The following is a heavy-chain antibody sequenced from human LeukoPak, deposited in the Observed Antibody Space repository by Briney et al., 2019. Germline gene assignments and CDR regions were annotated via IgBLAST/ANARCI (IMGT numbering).Heavy chain of an antibody. D-gene: IGHD3-22*01. Sequence: GGSLRLSCAASGLTCGNAWMSWVRQAPGKGLEWVARILSETSGGTRDYAAPVRGRFTISRDDSRSTLYLQMNSLKTEDTAQYYCTTYRYSYGSTGYSYFDFWGQGTLVTVSS. CDR2: ILSETSGGTR. J-gene: IGHJ4*02. V-gene: IGHV3-15*01. CDR3: TTYRYSYGSTGYSYFDF. CDR1: GLTCGNAW.